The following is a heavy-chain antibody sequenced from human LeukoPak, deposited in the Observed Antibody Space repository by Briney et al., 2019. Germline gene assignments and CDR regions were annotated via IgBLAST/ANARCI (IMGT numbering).Heavy chain of an antibody. Sequence: LRLSCAASGFTFSTYEMNWVRQAPGKGLEWIGEINHSGSTNYNPSLKSRVTLSVDTSKNQFSLKLSSVTAADTAVYYCARKVYAASLDYWGQGTLVTVSS. CDR3: ARKVYAASLDY. CDR1: GFTFSTYE. J-gene: IGHJ4*02. D-gene: IGHD2-8*01. CDR2: INHSGST. V-gene: IGHV4-34*01.